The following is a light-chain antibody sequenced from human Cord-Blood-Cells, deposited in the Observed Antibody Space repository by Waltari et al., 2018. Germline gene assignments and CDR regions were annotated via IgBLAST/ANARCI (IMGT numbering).Light chain of an antibody. V-gene: IGKV3-11*01. Sequence: ELVLTQSPATLSLSPGERATFSCSASQSVSSYLAWYQQKPGQAPRLLIYDASNRATGIPARFSGSGSGTDFTLTISSLEPEDFAVYYCQQRSNWPPFTFGPGTKVDIK. CDR2: DAS. CDR3: QQRSNWPPFT. CDR1: QSVSSY. J-gene: IGKJ3*01.